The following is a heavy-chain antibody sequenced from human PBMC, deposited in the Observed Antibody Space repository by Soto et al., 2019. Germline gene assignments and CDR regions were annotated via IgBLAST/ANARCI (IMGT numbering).Heavy chain of an antibody. CDR2: IWSDGIKQ. CDR3: ARSTGSHFYLDC. J-gene: IGHJ4*02. V-gene: IGHV3-33*01. CDR1: GFIFSTYG. Sequence: QVQLVESGGDVVQPGRSLRLSCAASGFIFSTYGMHWVRQAPGKGLEWVAVIWSDGIKQYYADSVKGRFTISRDNSKNTLYLEMNSLRAEDTAVYYCARSTGSHFYLDCWGQGTLVTVSP. D-gene: IGHD1-1*01.